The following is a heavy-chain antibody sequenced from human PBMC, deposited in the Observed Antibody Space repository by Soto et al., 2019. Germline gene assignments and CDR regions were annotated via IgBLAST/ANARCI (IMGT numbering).Heavy chain of an antibody. D-gene: IGHD2-2*02. Sequence: EVQLVESGGGLVQPGGSLRLSCAASGFTFSSYWMHWVRRAPGKGLVWVSRINSDGSSTSYADSVKGRFTISRDNAKNTLYLQMNSLRAEDTAVYYCARDRGYCSSTSCYSWFDPWGQGTLVTVSS. V-gene: IGHV3-74*01. CDR3: ARDRGYCSSTSCYSWFDP. CDR2: INSDGSST. CDR1: GFTFSSYW. J-gene: IGHJ5*02.